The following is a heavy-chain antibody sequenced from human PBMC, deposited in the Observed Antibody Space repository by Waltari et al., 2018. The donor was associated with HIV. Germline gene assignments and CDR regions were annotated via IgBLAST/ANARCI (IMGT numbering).Heavy chain of an antibody. CDR2: IHHSGST. CDR1: GGSITSSTSF. Sequence: QLQLQESGPGQVKPSETLSLTCTVSGGSITSSTSFWGWVRQPPGKGLEWIGTIHHSGSTYYKSSLKSRVTISVDTSKNQFSLKLSSVTAADTAVYYCARQTDGLGVVNWRWFDPWGQGTLVTVSS. V-gene: IGHV4-39*01. CDR3: ARQTDGLGVVNWRWFDP. D-gene: IGHD3-3*01. J-gene: IGHJ5*02.